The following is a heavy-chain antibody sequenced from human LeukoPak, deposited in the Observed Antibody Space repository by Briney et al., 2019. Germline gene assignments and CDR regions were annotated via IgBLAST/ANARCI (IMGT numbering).Heavy chain of an antibody. CDR3: ARATYYYGSGHLFDP. CDR1: GFPFDDYA. Sequence: LRLSCAASGFPFDDYAMHWVRQAPGKGLEWIGYIYYSGSTYYNPSLKSRVTISVDTSKNQFSLKLSSVTAADTAVYYCARATYYYGSGHLFDPWGQGTLVTVSS. J-gene: IGHJ5*02. V-gene: IGHV4-30-2*05. CDR2: IYYSGST. D-gene: IGHD3-10*01.